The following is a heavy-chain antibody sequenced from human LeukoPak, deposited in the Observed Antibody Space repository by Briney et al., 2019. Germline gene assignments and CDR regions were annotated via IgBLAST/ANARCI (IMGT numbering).Heavy chain of an antibody. V-gene: IGHV3-48*04. Sequence: GGSLRLSYAASGFTFSDYAMNWVRQAPGKGLEWVSYISTSSTTIYYADSVKGRFTISRDNAKNSLFLQMNSLRVEDTAVYYCARGATSYMDVWGKGATVTVSS. J-gene: IGHJ6*03. CDR3: ARGATSYMDV. D-gene: IGHD1-26*01. CDR1: GFTFSDYA. CDR2: ISTSSTTI.